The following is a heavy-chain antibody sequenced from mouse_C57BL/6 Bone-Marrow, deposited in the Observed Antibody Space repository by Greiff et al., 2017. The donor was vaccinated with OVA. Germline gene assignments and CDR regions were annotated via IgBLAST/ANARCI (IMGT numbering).Heavy chain of an antibody. CDR3: ARRLRRDYAMDY. J-gene: IGHJ4*01. CDR2: ISSGGSYT. V-gene: IGHV5-6*02. Sequence: DVHLVESGGDLVKPGGSLKLSCAASGFTFSSYGMSWVRQTPDKRLEWVATISSGGSYTYYPDSVKGRFTISRDNAKNTLYLQMSSLKSEDTAMYYCARRLRRDYAMDYWGQGTSVTVSS. CDR1: GFTFSSYG. D-gene: IGHD2-12*01.